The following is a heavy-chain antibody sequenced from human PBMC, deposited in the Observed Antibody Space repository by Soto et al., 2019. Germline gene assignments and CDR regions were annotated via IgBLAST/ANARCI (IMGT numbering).Heavy chain of an antibody. CDR2: INHSGST. D-gene: IGHD3-3*01. CDR1: GGSFSGYY. J-gene: IGHJ6*02. Sequence: PSETLSLTCAVYGGSFSGYYWSWIRQPPGKGLEWIGEINHSGSTNYNPSLKSRVTISVDTSKNQFSLKLSSVTAADTAVYYCARGGRITIFGVVTSYYYYGMDVWGQGTTVTVSS. CDR3: ARGGRITIFGVVTSYYYYGMDV. V-gene: IGHV4-34*01.